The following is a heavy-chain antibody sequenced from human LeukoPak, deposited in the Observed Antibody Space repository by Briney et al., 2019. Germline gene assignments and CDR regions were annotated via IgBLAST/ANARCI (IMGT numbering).Heavy chain of an antibody. J-gene: IGHJ4*02. V-gene: IGHV4-34*01. CDR3: ARAPYSGYDWGGFDY. D-gene: IGHD5-12*01. Sequence: SETLSLTCAVYGGSFSGYYWSWIRQPPGKGLEWIGEINHSGSTNYNPSLKSRVTISVDTSKNQFSLKLSSVTAADTAVYYCARAPYSGYDWGGFDYWGQGTLVTASS. CDR1: GGSFSGYY. CDR2: INHSGST.